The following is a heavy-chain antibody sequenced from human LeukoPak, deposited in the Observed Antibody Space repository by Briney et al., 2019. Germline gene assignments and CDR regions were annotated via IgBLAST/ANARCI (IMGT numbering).Heavy chain of an antibody. J-gene: IGHJ6*03. CDR3: ARHALGYCSGGRCPIPYYYYMDV. D-gene: IGHD2-15*01. V-gene: IGHV4-34*01. Sequence: SETLSLTCAVYGGSFSGYYWSWIRQPPGKGLEWIGNIYYSGSTYYNPSLKSRVTISVDTSKNQFSLKLTSVTAADTAVYYCARHALGYCSGGRCPIPYYYYMDVWGKGTTVTVSS. CDR2: IYYSGST. CDR1: GGSFSGYY.